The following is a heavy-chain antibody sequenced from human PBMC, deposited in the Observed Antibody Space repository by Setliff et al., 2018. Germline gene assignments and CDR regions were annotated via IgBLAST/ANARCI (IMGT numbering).Heavy chain of an antibody. J-gene: IGHJ3*02. D-gene: IGHD2-2*01. Sequence: TLSLTCSVYGESFSNNYWSWIRQSPGKGLESIGYIQKSGSTNYNPSLMSRVSISVDTSKNQFSLILRSVTAADTAVYYCARGRMRGSCSGPSCTYDPFDIWGQGTPVTVSS. CDR3: ARGRMRGSCSGPSCTYDPFDI. V-gene: IGHV4-59*12. CDR2: IQKSGST. CDR1: GESFSNNY.